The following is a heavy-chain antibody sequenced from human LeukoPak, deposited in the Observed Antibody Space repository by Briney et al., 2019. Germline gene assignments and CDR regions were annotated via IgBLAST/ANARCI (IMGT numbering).Heavy chain of an antibody. D-gene: IGHD6-19*01. V-gene: IGHV1-46*01. CDR2: INPSGGST. J-gene: IGHJ4*02. CDR1: GYTFTSYY. Sequence: ASVKVSCKASGYTFTSYYMHWVRQAPGQGLEWMGIINPSGGSTSYAQKFQGRVTMTRDTSTSTVYMELSSLRSEDTAVYYCASADPYIAVAGNGELDYWGQGTLVTVSS. CDR3: ASADPYIAVAGNGELDY.